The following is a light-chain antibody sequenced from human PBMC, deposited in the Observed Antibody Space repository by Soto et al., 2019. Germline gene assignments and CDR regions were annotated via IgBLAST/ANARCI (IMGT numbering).Light chain of an antibody. CDR3: QQYYSYPHT. J-gene: IGKJ1*01. Sequence: AIRMTQSPSSFSASTGDRVTITCRASQGIRSYLAWSQQKPGKAPKLLIYAASTLQSGVPSRFSGSGSGTDFTLTISCLQSEDVATYYCQQYYSYPHTFGQGTKVEIK. CDR2: AAS. CDR1: QGIRSY. V-gene: IGKV1-8*01.